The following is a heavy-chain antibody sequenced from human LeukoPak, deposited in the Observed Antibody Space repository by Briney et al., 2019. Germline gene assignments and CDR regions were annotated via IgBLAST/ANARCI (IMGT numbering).Heavy chain of an antibody. Sequence: GGSLRLSCAASGFTLNSYAMSWVRQAPGKGLEWVSAISGSGGSTFYADSVKGRFTISRDNSKNTLYLQMNSLRAEDTAVYYCAKDGVVTFLLYFALWGRGTLVTVSS. V-gene: IGHV3-23*01. CDR2: ISGSGGST. J-gene: IGHJ2*01. D-gene: IGHD2-21*02. CDR1: GFTLNSYA. CDR3: AKDGVVTFLLYFAL.